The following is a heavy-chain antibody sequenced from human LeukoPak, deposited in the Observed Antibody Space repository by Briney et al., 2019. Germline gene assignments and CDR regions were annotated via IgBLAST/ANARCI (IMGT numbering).Heavy chain of an antibody. CDR3: ARRSSSSADY. CDR1: GYTFTSYG. CDR2: ISVHNGDT. V-gene: IGHV1-18*01. Sequence: GASVKVSCKTSGYTFTSYGISWVRQAPGQGLEWMGWISVHNGDTNYAQKFQGRVPMTTDTSTSTVYMELRSLRSDDTAVYYCARRSSSSADYWGQGTLVTVSS. J-gene: IGHJ4*02. D-gene: IGHD6-25*01.